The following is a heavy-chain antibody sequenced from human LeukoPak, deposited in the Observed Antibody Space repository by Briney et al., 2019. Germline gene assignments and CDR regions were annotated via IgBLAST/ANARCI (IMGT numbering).Heavy chain of an antibody. Sequence: PGGPLRLSGGASGFTFSDYYLNWIRKAPGKGLEWGSSTSGRSSFTNYADSVKGRFTISRDNAKNSLYLQINSPRAEDTPVYYCVRVRNIDYWGQGTLGTVSS. CDR1: GFTFSDYY. CDR2: TSGRSSFT. D-gene: IGHD4-11*01. CDR3: VRVRNIDY. J-gene: IGHJ4*02. V-gene: IGHV3-11*06.